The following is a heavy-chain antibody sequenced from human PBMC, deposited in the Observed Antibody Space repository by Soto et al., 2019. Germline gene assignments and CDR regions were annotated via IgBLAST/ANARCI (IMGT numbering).Heavy chain of an antibody. Sequence: PSETLSLTCAVYGGSFSGYYWSWIRQPPGKGLEWIGEINHSGSTNYNPSLKSRVTISVDTSKNQFSLKLSSVTAADTAVCYCARHDYGDYGWGQGTLVTVSS. D-gene: IGHD4-17*01. CDR2: INHSGST. CDR3: ARHDYGDYG. V-gene: IGHV4-34*01. J-gene: IGHJ4*02. CDR1: GGSFSGYY.